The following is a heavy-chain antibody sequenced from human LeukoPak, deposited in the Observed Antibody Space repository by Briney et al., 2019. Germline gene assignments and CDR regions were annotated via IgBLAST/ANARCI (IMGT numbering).Heavy chain of an antibody. D-gene: IGHD6-25*01. CDR3: ARVADGYYFDY. CDR2: INPNSGDT. Sequence: ASVKVSCKASRYTFTGSYMHWVRQAPGQGLEWMGWINPNSGDTNYAQKFQGRVTMTSDTSISTVYMELSRLTSDDTAVYHCARVADGYYFDYWGQGTLVTVSS. J-gene: IGHJ4*02. CDR1: RYTFTGSY. V-gene: IGHV1-2*02.